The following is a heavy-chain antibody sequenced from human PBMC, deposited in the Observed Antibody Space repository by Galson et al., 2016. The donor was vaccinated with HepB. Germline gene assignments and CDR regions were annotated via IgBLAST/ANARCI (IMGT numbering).Heavy chain of an antibody. Sequence: SVKVSCKGSRDSFSSYAISWVRQAPGQGLEWMGGITPIIGPPNYARKFQGRVTITADESTSTAYVEVTSLRSDDTAVYYCATSSRISTGDYWGQGTLVIVSS. CDR1: RDSFSSYA. V-gene: IGHV1-69*13. CDR2: ITPIIGPP. D-gene: IGHD1-14*01. CDR3: ATSSRISTGDY. J-gene: IGHJ4*02.